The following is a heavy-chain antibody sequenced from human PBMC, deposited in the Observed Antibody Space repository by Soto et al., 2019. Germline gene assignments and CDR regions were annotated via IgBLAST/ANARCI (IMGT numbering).Heavy chain of an antibody. D-gene: IGHD3-10*01. V-gene: IGHV3-48*01. J-gene: IGHJ5*02. CDR2: ISSSSSTI. CDR1: GFTFSTYT. Sequence: EVQLVESGGGLVQPGGSLRLCYAASGFTFSTYTMNWVRQAPGKGLEWVSYISSSSSTIYYADSVKGRFTISRDNAKNSLYLQMNSLRAEDTSVYYCAREYYGSGSYYPGGWFDPWGQGTLVTVSS. CDR3: AREYYGSGSYYPGGWFDP.